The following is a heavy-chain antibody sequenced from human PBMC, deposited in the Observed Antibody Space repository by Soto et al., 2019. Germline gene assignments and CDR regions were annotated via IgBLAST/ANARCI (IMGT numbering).Heavy chain of an antibody. CDR1: GGSISNYY. CDR3: ARAYSGYDYGHYYYYMDV. CDR2: IYYSGST. V-gene: IGHV4-59*01. J-gene: IGHJ6*03. Sequence: SETPSLIFTISGGSISNYYWILIRQPPGKGLEWVGYIYYSGSTNYNPSLKSRVTISVDTSKNQFSLKLSSVTAADTAVYYCARAYSGYDYGHYYYYMDVWGKGTTVTVSS. D-gene: IGHD5-12*01.